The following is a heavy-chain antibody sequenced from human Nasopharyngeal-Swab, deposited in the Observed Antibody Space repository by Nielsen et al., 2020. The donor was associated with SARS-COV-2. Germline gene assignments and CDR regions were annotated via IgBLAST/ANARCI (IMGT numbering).Heavy chain of an antibody. CDR2: MHTSTTT. D-gene: IGHD3-3*01. CDR3: ARMIFGVANAGIDV. J-gene: IGHJ6*02. V-gene: IGHV4-61*02. Sequence: WIRQPPGKGLEWIGRMHTSTTTSYNPSLKSRVTISVDKSKNQFPLKLSSVTAADTAVYYCARMIFGVANAGIDVWGQGATVTVSS.